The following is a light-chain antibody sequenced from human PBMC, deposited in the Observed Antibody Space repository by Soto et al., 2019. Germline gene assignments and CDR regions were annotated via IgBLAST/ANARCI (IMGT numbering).Light chain of an antibody. V-gene: IGLV4-69*01. CDR3: QTWSTDIRV. J-gene: IGLJ3*02. Sequence: QLVLTQPPSASASLGASVKLTCTLSSGHNSYAIAWHQQQPEKGPRYLMKLNSDGSHSKGDGIPDRFAGSSSGAERYLTSSSLQSDDEADYDCQTWSTDIRVFGGGTKLTVL. CDR1: SGHNSYA. CDR2: LNSDGSH.